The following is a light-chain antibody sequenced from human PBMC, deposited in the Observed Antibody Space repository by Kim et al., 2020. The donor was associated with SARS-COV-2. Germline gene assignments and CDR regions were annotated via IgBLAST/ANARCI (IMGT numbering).Light chain of an antibody. CDR1: SSNIGAGYD. CDR2: GNN. V-gene: IGLV1-40*01. Sequence: QPVLTQPPSVSGAPGQRVSISCTGSSSNIGAGYDVHWYQHLPGTAPKLLIYGNNNRPSGVPDRFSGSKSGTSASLAITGLQSEDEADYYCQSYDTSLSGYVFGTGTKVTVL. CDR3: QSYDTSLSGYV. J-gene: IGLJ1*01.